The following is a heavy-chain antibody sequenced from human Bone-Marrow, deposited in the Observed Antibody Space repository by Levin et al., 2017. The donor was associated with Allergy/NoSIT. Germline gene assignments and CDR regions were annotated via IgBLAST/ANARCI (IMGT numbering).Heavy chain of an antibody. Sequence: HPGGSLRLSCAASGFTFSSYGMHWVRQAPGKGLEWVAVISHDGKKTYHADSVKGRFTISRDNAKNTLFLQMNSLKNEDTAVYFCAKDDYPEGEYFDYWGQGTLLTVSS. D-gene: IGHD3-16*01. CDR2: ISHDGKKT. J-gene: IGHJ4*02. CDR1: GFTFSSYG. V-gene: IGHV3-30*18. CDR3: AKDDYPEGEYFDY.